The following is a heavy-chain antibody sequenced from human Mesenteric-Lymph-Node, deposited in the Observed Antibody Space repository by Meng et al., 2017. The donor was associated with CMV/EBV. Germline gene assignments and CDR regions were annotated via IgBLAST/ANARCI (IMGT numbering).Heavy chain of an antibody. CDR3: ARDLSGTYSLDY. Sequence: CVASGFNFSSHNMHWVRQAPGKGLEWVAIISDDGNNKYYADSVKGRFTFSRDNSKNTLYLQLDSLRPEDTAVYSCARDLSGTYSLDYWGQGTLVTVSS. D-gene: IGHD1-26*01. CDR1: GFNFSSHN. V-gene: IGHV3-30-3*01. CDR2: ISDDGNNK. J-gene: IGHJ4*02.